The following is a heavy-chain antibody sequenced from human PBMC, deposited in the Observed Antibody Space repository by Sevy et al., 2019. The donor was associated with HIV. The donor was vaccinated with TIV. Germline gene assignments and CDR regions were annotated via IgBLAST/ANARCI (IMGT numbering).Heavy chain of an antibody. Sequence: ASVKVSCKVSGYTLTKLSMHWVRQAPGKGLEWMGSCDPEDGERIYAQNFQGRVTMSEDTSTDKAYMDLSSLRSEDTAVYYCAATREYYYGNSGYFDYWGQGTLVTVSS. J-gene: IGHJ4*02. CDR3: AATREYYYGNSGYFDY. D-gene: IGHD3-22*01. V-gene: IGHV1-24*01. CDR2: CDPEDGER. CDR1: GYTLTKLS.